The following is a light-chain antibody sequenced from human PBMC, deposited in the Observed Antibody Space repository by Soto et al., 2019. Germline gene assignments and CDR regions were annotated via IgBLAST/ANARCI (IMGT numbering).Light chain of an antibody. CDR1: QNINNY. CDR2: DAS. Sequence: DIQMTQSPSSLSASVGDRVTITCQPSQNINNYLNWYQQKPGRAPKRLIYDASNLEAGVPSRFRGSGSGTDFTLTISRLQPEDIATYYCQQYENLPTFGQGTRLEIK. CDR3: QQYENLPT. J-gene: IGKJ5*01. V-gene: IGKV1-33*01.